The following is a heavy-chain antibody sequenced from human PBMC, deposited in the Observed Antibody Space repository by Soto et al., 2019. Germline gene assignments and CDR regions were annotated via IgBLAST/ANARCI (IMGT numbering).Heavy chain of an antibody. V-gene: IGHV4-34*01. D-gene: IGHD3-22*01. J-gene: IGHJ6*02. Sequence: SETLSLTCGVYGGSFSGYYWGWIRQPPGKGLEWIGEINHSGSTNYNPSLKSRVTISVDTSKNQFSLKLSSVTAADTAVYYCARATSITRLAVVTRPNYGMDVWGQGTTVTVSS. CDR3: ARATSITRLAVVTRPNYGMDV. CDR2: INHSGST. CDR1: GGSFSGYY.